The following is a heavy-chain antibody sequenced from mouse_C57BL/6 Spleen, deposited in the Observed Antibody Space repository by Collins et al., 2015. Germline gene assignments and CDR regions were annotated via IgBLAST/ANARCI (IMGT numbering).Heavy chain of an antibody. CDR2: INTETGEP. Sequence: QIQLVQSGPELKKPGETVKISCKASGYTFTDYSMHWVKQAPGKGLKWMGWINTETGEPTYADDFKGRFAFSLETSASTAYLQINNLKNEDTATYFCARPVGRGYFDVWGAGTTVTVSS. J-gene: IGHJ1*01. CDR1: GYTFTDYS. CDR3: ARPVGRGYFDV. D-gene: IGHD4-1*01. V-gene: IGHV9-2-1*01.